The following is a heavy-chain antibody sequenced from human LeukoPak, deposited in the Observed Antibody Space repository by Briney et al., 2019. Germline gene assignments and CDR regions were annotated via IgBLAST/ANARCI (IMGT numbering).Heavy chain of an antibody. CDR3: ARDGEMATIYFDY. CDR2: INPNSGGT. V-gene: IGHV1-2*02. D-gene: IGHD5-24*01. Sequence: ASVKVSCKASGYTFTGYYMHWVRQAPGQGLEWMGWINPNSGGTNYAQKFQGRVTMTRDTSISTAYMELSSLRSEDTAVYYCARDGEMATIYFDYWGQGTLVTVSS. J-gene: IGHJ4*02. CDR1: GYTFTGYY.